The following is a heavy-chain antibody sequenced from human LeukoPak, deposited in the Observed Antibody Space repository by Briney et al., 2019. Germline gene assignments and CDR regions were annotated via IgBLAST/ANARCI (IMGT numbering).Heavy chain of an antibody. CDR3: ARSPPWVPSYMDV. J-gene: IGHJ6*03. V-gene: IGHV4-4*07. D-gene: IGHD3-10*01. CDR1: GGSFNNHY. CDR2: IYTSGST. Sequence: SETLSLTCTVSGGSFNNHYWSWVRQTAGKGLEWVGRIYTSGSTNYNPSLKSRVTMSVDTSNNQFSLKLTSVTAADTAVYYCARSPPWVPSYMDVWGKGTTVTISS.